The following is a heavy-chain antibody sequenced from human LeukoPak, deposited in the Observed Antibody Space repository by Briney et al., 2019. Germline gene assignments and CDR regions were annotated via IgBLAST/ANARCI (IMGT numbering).Heavy chain of an antibody. D-gene: IGHD3-10*01. CDR2: INNDGSTT. Sequence: GGSLRLSCAASGFIFSNYAMSWVRQAPGKGLVWVSLINNDGSTTHYADSVKGRFTISRDNAKNTVYLQMNSLRAEDTAVYYCAIGGTYGSGSWGQGTLVTVSS. V-gene: IGHV3-74*01. J-gene: IGHJ4*02. CDR3: AIGGTYGSGS. CDR1: GFIFSNYA.